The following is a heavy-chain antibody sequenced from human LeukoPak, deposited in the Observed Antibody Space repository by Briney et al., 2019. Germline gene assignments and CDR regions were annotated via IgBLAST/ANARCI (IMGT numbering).Heavy chain of an antibody. J-gene: IGHJ6*02. CDR3: TRNPGMDV. CDR1: GFTFSTYW. Sequence: GGSLRLSCAASGFTFSTYWMHWVRQAPGKGLVWVSRINGDGSSSTYADSVKGRFTISRDNAKNTLYLQMNSLRTEDTAVYYFTRNPGMDVWGQGTTVTVSS. V-gene: IGHV3-74*01. CDR2: INGDGSSS.